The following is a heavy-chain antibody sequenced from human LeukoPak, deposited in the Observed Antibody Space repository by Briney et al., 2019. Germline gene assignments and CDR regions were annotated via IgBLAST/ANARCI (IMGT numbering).Heavy chain of an antibody. CDR1: GYTFTRYG. CDR2: ISAYNGNT. CDR3: ARGGSGYYYNAFDI. J-gene: IGHJ3*02. V-gene: IGHV1-18*01. D-gene: IGHD3-22*01. Sequence: ASVKVSCKASGYTFTRYGISWVRQAPGQGLEWMGWISAYNGNTNYAQKRQGRVTMTTDTSTSTAYMELRSLRSDDTAVYYCARGGSGYYYNAFDIWGQGTMVTVSS.